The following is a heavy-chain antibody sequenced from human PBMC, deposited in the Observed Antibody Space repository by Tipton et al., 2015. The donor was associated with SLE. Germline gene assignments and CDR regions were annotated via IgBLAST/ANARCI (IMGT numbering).Heavy chain of an antibody. CDR3: ARGSPLVPGLIDY. V-gene: IGHV4-39*07. J-gene: IGHJ4*02. D-gene: IGHD2-2*01. CDR1: GGSISSSSYY. Sequence: TLSLTCTVSGGSISSSSYYWGWIRQPPGKGLEWIGSIYYSGSTYYNPSLKSRVTISVDTSKNQFSLKVSSVTAADTAVYYCARGSPLVPGLIDYWGQGTLVTVSS. CDR2: IYYSGST.